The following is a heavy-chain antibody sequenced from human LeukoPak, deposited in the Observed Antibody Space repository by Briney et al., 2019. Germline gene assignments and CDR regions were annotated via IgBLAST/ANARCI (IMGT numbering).Heavy chain of an antibody. D-gene: IGHD6-13*01. Sequence: SVKVSCKASGGTFSSYAISWVRQAPGQGLEWMGRIIPILGIANYAQKFQGRVTITADKSTSTAYMELSSLRSEDTAVYYCVRTKGPYSSSWAYYFDYWGQGTLVTVSS. J-gene: IGHJ4*02. CDR2: IIPILGIA. CDR3: VRTKGPYSSSWAYYFDY. CDR1: GGTFSSYA. V-gene: IGHV1-69*04.